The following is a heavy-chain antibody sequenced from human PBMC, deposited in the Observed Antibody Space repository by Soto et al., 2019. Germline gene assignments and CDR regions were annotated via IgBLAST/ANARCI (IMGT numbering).Heavy chain of an antibody. V-gene: IGHV4-4*07. CDR3: VRGGTKTLRDWFDP. CDR1: GASISGFY. Sequence: PSETLSLTCTVSGASISGFYWSWIRKSAGKGLEWIGRIYATGTTDYNPSLKSRVMMSVDTSKKQFSLKLRSVTAADTAVYYCVRGGTKTLRDWFDPWGQGISVTVSS. D-gene: IGHD1-1*01. CDR2: IYATGTT. J-gene: IGHJ5*02.